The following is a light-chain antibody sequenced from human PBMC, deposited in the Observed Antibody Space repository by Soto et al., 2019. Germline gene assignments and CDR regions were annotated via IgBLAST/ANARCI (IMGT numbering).Light chain of an antibody. CDR3: QQYGSSQEA. J-gene: IGKJ1*01. CDR2: GAS. Sequence: EIVLTQSPGTLSLSPVERATLSCRASQSVSRSYLAWYQQKPGQAPRLLIYGASSRATGIPDRFSGSGSGSDFTLNISRLEPEDVAVYYCQQYGSSQEAFGQGTKVEIK. V-gene: IGKV3-20*01. CDR1: QSVSRSY.